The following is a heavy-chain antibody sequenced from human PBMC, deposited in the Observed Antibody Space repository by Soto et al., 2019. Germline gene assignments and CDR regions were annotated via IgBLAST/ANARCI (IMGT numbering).Heavy chain of an antibody. Sequence: QESGPGLVKPSETLSLTCTVSGGSISSYYWSWIRQPPGKALEWLAHIFSNDEKSYSTSLKSRLTISKDTSKSQVVLTMTNMDPVDTATYYCARIRLSGYSSSWPTYNWFDPWGQGTLVTVSS. CDR1: GGSISSYYW. CDR2: IFSNDEK. V-gene: IGHV2-26*01. D-gene: IGHD6-13*01. CDR3: ARIRLSGYSSSWPTYNWFDP. J-gene: IGHJ5*02.